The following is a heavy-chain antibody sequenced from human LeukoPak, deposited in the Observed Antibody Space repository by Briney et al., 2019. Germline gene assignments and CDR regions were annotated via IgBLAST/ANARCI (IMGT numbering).Heavy chain of an antibody. D-gene: IGHD3-10*01. CDR1: GGSISSYC. J-gene: IGHJ5*02. V-gene: IGHV4-59*01. CDR2: IYYSGST. Sequence: SKTLSLTCTVSGGSISSYCWSWIRQPPGKGLEWIGYIYYSGSTNYNPSLKSRVTISVDTSKNQFSLKLSSVTAADTAVYYCAKGSGSSPFDPWGQGTLVTVSS. CDR3: AKGSGSSPFDP.